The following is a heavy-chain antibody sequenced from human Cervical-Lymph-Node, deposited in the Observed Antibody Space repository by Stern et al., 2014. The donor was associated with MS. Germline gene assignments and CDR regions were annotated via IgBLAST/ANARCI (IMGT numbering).Heavy chain of an antibody. D-gene: IGHD2-2*01. CDR3: ARAEQRIDIVVVSWFDP. V-gene: IGHV4-61*02. CDR1: GGSISSGSYY. CDR2: IYTSGST. J-gene: IGHJ5*02. Sequence: QVQLQESGPGLVKPSQTLSLTCTVSGGSISSGSYYWSWIRQPAGKGLEWIGRIYTSGSTNYNPSLKSRVTISVDTSKNQFSLKLSSVTAADTAVYYCARAEQRIDIVVVSWFDPWGQGTLVTVSS.